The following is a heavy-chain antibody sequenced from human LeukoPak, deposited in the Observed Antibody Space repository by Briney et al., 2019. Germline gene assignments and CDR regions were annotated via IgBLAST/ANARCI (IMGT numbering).Heavy chain of an antibody. V-gene: IGHV1-8*03. CDR1: GYTFTSYD. Sequence: ASVKVSCKASGYTFTSYDINWVRQATGQGLEWMGWMNPNSGNTGYAQKFQGRVTITRNTSISTAYMELSSLRSEDTAVYYCARDWSIVGAFDAFDIWGQGTMVTVSS. CDR3: ARDWSIVGAFDAFDI. CDR2: MNPNSGNT. J-gene: IGHJ3*02. D-gene: IGHD1-26*01.